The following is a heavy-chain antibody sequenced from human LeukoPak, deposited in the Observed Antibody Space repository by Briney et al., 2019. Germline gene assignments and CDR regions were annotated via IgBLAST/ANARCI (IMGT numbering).Heavy chain of an antibody. V-gene: IGHV4-34*01. D-gene: IGHD3-10*01. J-gene: IGHJ5*02. Sequence: SETLSLTCAVYGGSFSGYYWSWIRQPPGKGLEWIGEINHSGSTNYNPSLKSRVTISVDTSKNQFSLKLSSVTAADTAVYYCARGPRITMVRGASWIDPWGQGTLVTVSS. CDR3: ARGPRITMVRGASWIDP. CDR2: INHSGST. CDR1: GGSFSGYY.